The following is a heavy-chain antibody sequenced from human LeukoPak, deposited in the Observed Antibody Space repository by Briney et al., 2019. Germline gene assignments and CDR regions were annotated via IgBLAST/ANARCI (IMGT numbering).Heavy chain of an antibody. CDR2: ISGGGTTT. Sequence: GGSLRLSCEASGFTFSTYDMNWVRQAPGKGLEWVSYISGGGTTTSYADSVRGRFTVSRDNAKNSLYLQMNNLRAEDTSIYYCARDYDISSGAMDVWGKGATVTVSS. J-gene: IGHJ6*04. CDR3: ARDYDISSGAMDV. D-gene: IGHD3-9*01. V-gene: IGHV3-48*03. CDR1: GFTFSTYD.